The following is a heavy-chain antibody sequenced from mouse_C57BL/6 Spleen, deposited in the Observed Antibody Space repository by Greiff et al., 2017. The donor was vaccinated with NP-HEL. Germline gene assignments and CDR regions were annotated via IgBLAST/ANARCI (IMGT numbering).Heavy chain of an antibody. J-gene: IGHJ1*03. Sequence: EVQLQQSGAELVRPGASVKLSCTASGFNIKDDYMHWVKQRPEQGLEWIGWIDPENGDTEYASKFQGKATITADTSSNTAYLQLSSLTSEDTAVYYCTRDGYYVHWYFDVWGTGTTVTVSS. CDR1: GFNIKDDY. CDR2: IDPENGDT. CDR3: TRDGYYVHWYFDV. D-gene: IGHD2-3*01. V-gene: IGHV14-4*01.